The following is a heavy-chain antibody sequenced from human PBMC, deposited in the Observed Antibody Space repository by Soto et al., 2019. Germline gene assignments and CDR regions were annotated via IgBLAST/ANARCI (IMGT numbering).Heavy chain of an antibody. V-gene: IGHV4-31*03. CDR1: GGSMSSGEYY. CDR2: IYYSGST. Sequence: NPXATLWLTCTVSGGSMSSGEYYWSCIRQHPGKGLECIGYIYYSGSTYYNPSLKSRVTISVDTSKNQFSLKLSSVTAADTAVYYCERRVGWLKGAFDLWGQGTLVTVSS. CDR3: ERRVGWLKGAFDL. D-gene: IGHD3-3*01. J-gene: IGHJ4*02.